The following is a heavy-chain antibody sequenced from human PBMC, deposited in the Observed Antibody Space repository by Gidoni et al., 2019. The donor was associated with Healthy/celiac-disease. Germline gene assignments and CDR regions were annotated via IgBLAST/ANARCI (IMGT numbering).Heavy chain of an antibody. CDR3: TTEDRTGTTGY. D-gene: IGHD1-7*01. Sequence: EVQLVESGGGLVKPGGSLRLSCAASGLTFSNAWMNWVRQAPGKGLEGVGRIKSKTEGGTTDYAAPVKGRFTISRDDSKNTLYLQMNSLKTEDTAVYYCTTEDRTGTTGYWGQVTLVTVSS. CDR1: GLTFSNAW. V-gene: IGHV3-15*07. CDR2: IKSKTEGGTT. J-gene: IGHJ4*02.